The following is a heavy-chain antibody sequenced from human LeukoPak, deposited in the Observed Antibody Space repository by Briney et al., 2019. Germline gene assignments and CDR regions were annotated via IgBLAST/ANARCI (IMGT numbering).Heavy chain of an antibody. CDR2: ISGSGAVT. CDR1: GFSFSNYG. J-gene: IGHJ4*02. CDR3: AKDRVGATLYFDY. D-gene: IGHD1-26*01. V-gene: IGHV3-23*01. Sequence: GGTLRLSCAASGFSFSNYGMSWVRQAPGKGLEWVPAISGSGAVTYYADSVKGRFTISRDNSKNTVYLQMNNLRAEDTAVYYCAKDRVGATLYFDYWGQGTLVTVSS.